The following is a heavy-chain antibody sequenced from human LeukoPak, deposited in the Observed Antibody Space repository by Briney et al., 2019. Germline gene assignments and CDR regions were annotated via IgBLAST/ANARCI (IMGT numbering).Heavy chain of an antibody. Sequence: SVKVSCKTSGESFSSHGISWVRQAPGQGLEWMGGIIPVFHTAKYAQNFQDRLTITTDESTNTVYMELSSLRSEDTAVYYCARDYNFDSSPYDDGLDIWGQGTMVTVSS. D-gene: IGHD3-22*01. V-gene: IGHV1-69*05. CDR3: ARDYNFDSSPYDDGLDI. CDR2: IIPVFHTA. J-gene: IGHJ3*02. CDR1: GESFSSHG.